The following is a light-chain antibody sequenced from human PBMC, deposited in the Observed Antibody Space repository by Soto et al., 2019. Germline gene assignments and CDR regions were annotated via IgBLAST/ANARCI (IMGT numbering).Light chain of an antibody. Sequence: QRVRTSPASGSGLHGQWSTISCTGTSSDVGGYNYVSWYQQHPGKAPKLMIYDVSNRPSGVSNRFSGSKSGNTASLTISGLQAEDEADYYCSSYTSSSTLVFGTGTKVTVL. CDR3: SSYTSSSTLV. CDR1: SSDVGGYNY. V-gene: IGLV2-14*01. J-gene: IGLJ1*01. CDR2: DVS.